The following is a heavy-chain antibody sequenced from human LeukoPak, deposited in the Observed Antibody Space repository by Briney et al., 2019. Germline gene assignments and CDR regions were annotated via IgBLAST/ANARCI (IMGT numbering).Heavy chain of an antibody. J-gene: IGHJ4*02. V-gene: IGHV3-23*01. CDR1: GFTFSSNA. D-gene: IGHD1-26*01. Sequence: RSGGSLRLSCAASGFTFSSNAMSWVRQAPGKGLEWVSGIGGDGGSTYYADSVKGRFTISRDNSKNTLYLQMNSLRTEDTAVYYCYYAGYWGQGTLVTVSS. CDR3: YYAGY. CDR2: IGGDGGST.